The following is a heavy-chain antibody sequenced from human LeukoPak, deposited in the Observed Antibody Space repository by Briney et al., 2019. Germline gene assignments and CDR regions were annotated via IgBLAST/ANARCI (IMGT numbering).Heavy chain of an antibody. CDR2: ISNSGTAI. Sequence: QPGGSLRLSCAASGFTFSSYEMNWVRQAPGKGLEWVSYISNSGTAIYYADSVKGRFTISRDNAKSSLYLQMNSLRAEDTAVYYCARAGYSMDTEYFQHWGQGTLVTVSS. CDR1: GFTFSSYE. J-gene: IGHJ1*01. CDR3: ARAGYSMDTEYFQH. D-gene: IGHD5-18*01. V-gene: IGHV3-48*03.